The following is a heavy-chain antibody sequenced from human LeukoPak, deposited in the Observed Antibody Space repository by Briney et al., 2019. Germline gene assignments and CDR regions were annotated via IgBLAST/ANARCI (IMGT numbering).Heavy chain of an antibody. J-gene: IGHJ4*02. CDR3: VKDRKAQLFDH. CDR1: GFTFRNHG. V-gene: IGHV3-33*03. D-gene: IGHD1-1*01. CDR2: IWYDGSNK. Sequence: GGSLRLSCAASGFTFRNHGMHWVRQAPGKGLEWVAVIWYDGSNKYYADSVKGRFTISRDKSGNTLYLQMNSLTAEDTALYYCVKDRKAQLFDHWGQGTLVTVSS.